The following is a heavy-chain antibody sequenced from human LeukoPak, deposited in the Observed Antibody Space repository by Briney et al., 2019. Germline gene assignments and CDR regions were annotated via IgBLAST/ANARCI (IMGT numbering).Heavy chain of an antibody. CDR1: GYTFTSYG. D-gene: IGHD2-15*01. V-gene: IGHV1-18*01. Sequence: ASVKVSCKASGYTFTSYGISWVRQAPGQGLEWMGWISAYNGNTNYAQKLQGRVTMTTDTSTSTAYMELRSLRSGDTAVYYCARDGDIVVVVAAAPYIYYYGMDVWGQGTTVTVSS. CDR2: ISAYNGNT. J-gene: IGHJ6*02. CDR3: ARDGDIVVVVAAAPYIYYYGMDV.